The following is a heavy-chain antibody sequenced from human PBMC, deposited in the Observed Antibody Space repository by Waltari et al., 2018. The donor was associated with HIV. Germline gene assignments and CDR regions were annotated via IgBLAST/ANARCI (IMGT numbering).Heavy chain of an antibody. CDR2: ISASNGNT. D-gene: IGHD2-21*01. J-gene: IGHJ3*01. CDR1: GYRSISHT. V-gene: IGHV1-18*04. Sequence: QVQLAQSGAEEKKPGTSVQVSCKPSGYRSISHTLNRVRQAPGQGLEGMGWISASNGNTKYAEKFQGRLTLTTDTITNIAYLELRNLRSDDTAIYYCARGIHIMVVSAPMAFDVWGQGTLVTVSS. CDR3: ARGIHIMVVSAPMAFDV.